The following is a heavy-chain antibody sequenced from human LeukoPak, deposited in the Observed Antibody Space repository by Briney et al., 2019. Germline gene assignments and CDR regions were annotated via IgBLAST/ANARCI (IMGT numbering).Heavy chain of an antibody. J-gene: IGHJ1*01. CDR1: SGSISGSSYF. V-gene: IGHV4-39*07. Sequence: SETPSLTCTVSSGSISGSSYFWGWIRQPPGKGLEWIGSIYYSGSTNYNPSLQSRVTISVDTSKNQFSLNLNSVAAADTAVYYCARGGAARLHFQNWGQGTLVTVSS. D-gene: IGHD6-6*01. CDR2: IYYSGST. CDR3: ARGGAARLHFQN.